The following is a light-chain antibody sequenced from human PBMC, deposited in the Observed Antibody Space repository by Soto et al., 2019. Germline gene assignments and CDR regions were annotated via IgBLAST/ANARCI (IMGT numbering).Light chain of an antibody. V-gene: IGKV3-20*01. Sequence: FMLTQSPGTLSLSPGERATLSCRASQTVRNNYLAWYQQKPGQAPRLLIYDASSRATGIPDRFSGGGSGTDFTLTISRLEPEDFAVYYCLHHGSSLWTFGQGTKVDI. CDR1: QTVRNNY. CDR2: DAS. J-gene: IGKJ1*01. CDR3: LHHGSSLWT.